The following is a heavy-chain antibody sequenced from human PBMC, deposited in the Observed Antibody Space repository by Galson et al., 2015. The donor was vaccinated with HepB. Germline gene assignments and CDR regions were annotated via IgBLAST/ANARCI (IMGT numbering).Heavy chain of an antibody. CDR1: GYTFISYY. Sequence: SVKVSCKASGYTFISYYFHWVRQAPGQGLEWMGIINPNGGSTTYAQKFQGRVTMTRDTSTSTVYMELSSLRSDDTAVYYCAIVAGMGVWGQGTTVTVSS. V-gene: IGHV1-46*01. J-gene: IGHJ6*02. CDR3: AIVAGMGV. CDR2: INPNGGST.